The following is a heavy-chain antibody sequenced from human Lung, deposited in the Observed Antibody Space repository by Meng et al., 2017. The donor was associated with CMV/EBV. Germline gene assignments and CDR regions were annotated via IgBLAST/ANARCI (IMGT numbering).Heavy chain of an antibody. Sequence: QVQLQESGPGPVKPSGTLSLTCDVSGGSISSSNWWSWVRQPPGKGLEWIGEIYHSGSTNYNPSLKSRVTISVDKSKNQFSLKLSSVTAADTAVYYCASFPPPGKQWLVTDYWGQGTLVTVSS. J-gene: IGHJ4*02. V-gene: IGHV4-4*02. CDR1: GGSISSSNW. D-gene: IGHD6-19*01. CDR3: ASFPPPGKQWLVTDY. CDR2: IYHSGST.